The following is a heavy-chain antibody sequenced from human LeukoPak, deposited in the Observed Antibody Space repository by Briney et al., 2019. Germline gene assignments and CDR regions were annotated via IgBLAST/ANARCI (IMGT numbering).Heavy chain of an antibody. CDR3: AKARVVGAVIDAFDI. V-gene: IGHV3-23*01. D-gene: IGHD1-26*01. CDR2: ISGSGGST. CDR1: GFTFSSYG. Sequence: PGGSLGLSCAASGFTFSSYGMSWVRQAPGKGLEWVSAISGSGGSTYYADSVKGRFTISRDNSKNTLYLQMNSLRAEDTAVYYCAKARVVGAVIDAFDIWGQGTMVTVSS. J-gene: IGHJ3*02.